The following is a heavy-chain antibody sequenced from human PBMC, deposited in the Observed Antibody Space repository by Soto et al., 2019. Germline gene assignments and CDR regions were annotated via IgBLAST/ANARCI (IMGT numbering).Heavy chain of an antibody. CDR1: GGSISSGGYY. J-gene: IGHJ6*04. CDR2: IYYSGST. Sequence: PSETLSLTCTVSGGSISSGGYYWSWIRQHPGKGLEWIGYIYYSGSTYYNPSLKSRVTISVDTSKNQFSLKLSSVTAADTAVYYCATGSIRPMAESDIVVVPAADPPYYYYGMDGWGEGTKVTVYS. CDR3: ATGSIRPMAESDIVVVPAADPPYYYYGMDG. D-gene: IGHD2-2*01. V-gene: IGHV4-31*03.